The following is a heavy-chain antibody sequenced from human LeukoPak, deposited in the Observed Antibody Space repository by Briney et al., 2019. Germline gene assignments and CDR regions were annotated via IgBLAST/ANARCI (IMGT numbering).Heavy chain of an antibody. CDR2: IYHSGST. Sequence: MPSETLSLTCAVSGGSISSSNWWSWVRQPPGKGLEWIWEIYHSGSTNYNPSLKSRVTISVDKSKNQFSLKLSSVTAADTAVYYCARYSSGWSGFDYWGQGTLVTVSS. CDR1: GGSISSSNW. D-gene: IGHD6-19*01. CDR3: ARYSSGWSGFDY. J-gene: IGHJ4*02. V-gene: IGHV4-4*02.